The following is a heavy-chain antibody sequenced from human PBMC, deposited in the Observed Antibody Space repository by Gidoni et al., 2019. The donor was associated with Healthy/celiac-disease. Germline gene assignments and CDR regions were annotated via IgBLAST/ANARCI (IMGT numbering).Heavy chain of an antibody. CDR3: AKDIWDYYDSSGYNDAFDI. CDR2: ISWNSGSI. J-gene: IGHJ3*02. D-gene: IGHD3-22*01. V-gene: IGHV3-9*01. CDR1: GFTFDDSA. Sequence: EVQLVESGGGLVQPGRSLRLSCAASGFTFDDSAMHWVRQAPGKGLEWVSGISWNSGSIGYADSVKGRFTISRDNAKNSLYLQMNSLRAEDTALYYCAKDIWDYYDSSGYNDAFDIWGQGTMVTVSS.